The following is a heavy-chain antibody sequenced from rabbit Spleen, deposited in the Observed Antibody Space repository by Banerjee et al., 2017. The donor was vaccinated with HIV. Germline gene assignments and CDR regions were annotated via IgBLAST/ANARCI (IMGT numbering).Heavy chain of an antibody. D-gene: IGHD8-1*01. J-gene: IGHJ6*01. Sequence: QSLEESGGDLVKPGASLTLTCTASGFSFSSSYCICWVRQAPGKGLEWIACIYAGSSGSTYYASWAKGRFTISKTSSTTVTLQMTSLTAAGTATYFCARDTGSSFSSYGMDLWGPGTLVTVS. CDR2: IYAGSSGST. CDR3: ARDTGSSFSSYGMDL. CDR1: GFSFSSSYC. V-gene: IGHV1S40*01.